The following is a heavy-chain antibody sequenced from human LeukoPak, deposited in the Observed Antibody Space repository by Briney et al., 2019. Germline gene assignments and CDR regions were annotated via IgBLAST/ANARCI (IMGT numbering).Heavy chain of an antibody. CDR3: ARYRGRRTISPWYFDL. Sequence: SETLSLTCTVSGGSISSSSYYWSWIRQPAGKGLEWIGRIYTSGSTNYNPSLKSRVTISVDTSKNQFSLKLRSVTAADTAVYYCARYRGRRTISPWYFDLWGRGTLVTVSS. CDR2: IYTSGST. V-gene: IGHV4-61*02. D-gene: IGHD3-16*01. J-gene: IGHJ2*01. CDR1: GGSISSSSYY.